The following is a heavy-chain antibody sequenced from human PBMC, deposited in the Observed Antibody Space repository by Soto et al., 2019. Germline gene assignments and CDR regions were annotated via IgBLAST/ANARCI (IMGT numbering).Heavy chain of an antibody. CDR3: ARVPGYSIGDL. Sequence: QVQLVQSGAEVKKPGASVKVSCKASGYKITIYAMHSVSQAPGQRLEWMGWINAGNGNTKYSQKFQGRVIITRDTSASTAYMELSSLRSEYTAVYYCARVPGYSIGDLWGRGTLVTVSS. J-gene: IGHJ2*01. CDR2: INAGNGNT. V-gene: IGHV1-3*01. CDR1: GYKITIYA. D-gene: IGHD2-21*01.